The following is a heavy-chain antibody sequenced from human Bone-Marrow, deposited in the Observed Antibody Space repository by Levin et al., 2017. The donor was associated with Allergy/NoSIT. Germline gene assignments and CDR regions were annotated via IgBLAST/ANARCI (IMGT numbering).Heavy chain of an antibody. D-gene: IGHD3-10*01. CDR2: ISYSGSP. CDR3: ARIWFGELYGLDI. V-gene: IGHV4-59*01. CDR1: RGSIRTYY. J-gene: IGHJ6*02. Sequence: SQTLSLTCTVSRGSIRTYYFSWIRQPPGKGLEWVAFISYSGSPTYNPSLTSRATISVDTSKNQFSLKLRSVTAADTAVYYCARIWFGELYGLDIWGQGTTVIVSS.